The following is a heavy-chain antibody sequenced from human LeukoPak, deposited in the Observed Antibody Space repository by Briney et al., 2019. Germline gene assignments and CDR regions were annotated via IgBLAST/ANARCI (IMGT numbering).Heavy chain of an antibody. CDR3: ASAYSSSWYYY. D-gene: IGHD6-13*01. CDR1: GGSISSYY. Sequence: SETLSLTCTASGGSISSYYWSWIRQPAGKGLEWIGRIYTSGSTNFNPSLKIRVTMSVDTSKNQFSLKLSSVTAADTAVYYCASAYSSSWYYYWGQGTLVTVSS. J-gene: IGHJ4*02. V-gene: IGHV4-4*07. CDR2: IYTSGST.